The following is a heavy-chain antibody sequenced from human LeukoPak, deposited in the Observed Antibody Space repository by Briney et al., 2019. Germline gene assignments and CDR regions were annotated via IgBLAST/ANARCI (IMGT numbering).Heavy chain of an antibody. D-gene: IGHD6-19*01. J-gene: IGHJ6*02. V-gene: IGHV4-34*01. CDR2: NNRRAST. CDR3: ARDRDSSGWLYYYYGMDV. Sequence: SENLSLTCGVYVGSFSGYYWSWIRHPPGKGLEWIGENNRRASTNYNAPRKSRVTISVDTSKNQFSLKLSSVTAADTAVYYCARDRDSSGWLYYYYGMDVWGQGTTVTVSS. CDR1: VGSFSGYY.